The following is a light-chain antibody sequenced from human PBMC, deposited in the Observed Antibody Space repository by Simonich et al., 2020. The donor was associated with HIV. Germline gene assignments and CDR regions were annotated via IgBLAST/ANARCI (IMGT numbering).Light chain of an antibody. CDR3: GADHGSGSNFVWV. J-gene: IGLJ3*02. CDR1: SGYSDYK. V-gene: IGLV9-49*01. Sequence: QPVLTQPPSASASLGASVTLTCTLSSGYSDYKVDWYQQGPGKGPRFVMRVGTGGIVGANESGTPVRFSVLGYGLNRYLTIKNIQEEDESDYHCGADHGSGSNFVWVFGGGTKLTVL. CDR2: VGTGGIVG.